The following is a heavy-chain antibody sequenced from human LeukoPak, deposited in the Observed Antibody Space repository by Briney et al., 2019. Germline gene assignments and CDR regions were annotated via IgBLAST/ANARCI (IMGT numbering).Heavy chain of an antibody. V-gene: IGHV3-11*01. CDR1: GFTFSDFF. CDR2: ISGSGDTI. CDR3: TRDAPAIQRGDN. D-gene: IGHD5-18*01. J-gene: IGHJ4*02. Sequence: PGGSLRLSCAASGFTFSDFFMGWIRQAPGKGLEWVSYISGSGDTIFHADSVRGRFTISRDNARNSMYLHMNSLRAEDTAVYYCTRDAPAIQRGDNWGQGIQVTVSS.